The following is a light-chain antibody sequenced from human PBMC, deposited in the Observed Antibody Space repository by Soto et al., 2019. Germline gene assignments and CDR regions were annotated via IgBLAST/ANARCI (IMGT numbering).Light chain of an antibody. CDR2: GAS. CDR3: QHYGSSRT. V-gene: IGKV3-20*01. J-gene: IGKJ2*01. Sequence: EIVLSQSPGTLSLSPGERATLSCRASQSVSSGYLGWYQQKPGQAPRLLIYGASSRATGIPDMFSGSGSGTDFTLTINRLEPEDFAVYYCQHYGSSRTFGRGTKLEIK. CDR1: QSVSSGY.